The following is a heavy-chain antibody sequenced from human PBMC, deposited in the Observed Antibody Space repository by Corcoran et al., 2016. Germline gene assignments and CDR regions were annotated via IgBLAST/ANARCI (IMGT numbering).Heavy chain of an antibody. CDR2: IKSKTDGGTT. CDR1: GFTFSNAW. J-gene: IGHJ6*02. Sequence: EVQLVESGGGLVKPGGSLRLSCAASGFTFSNAWMNWVRQAPGKGLEWVGRIKSKTDGGTTDYAAPVKGRFTISREDSKNTLYLQMNSLKTADTAGYYWTTDPLGYRSSTSCAHYYYGMDVWGQGTTVTVSS. D-gene: IGHD2-2*01. V-gene: IGHV3-15*07. CDR3: TTDPLGYRSSTSCAHYYYGMDV.